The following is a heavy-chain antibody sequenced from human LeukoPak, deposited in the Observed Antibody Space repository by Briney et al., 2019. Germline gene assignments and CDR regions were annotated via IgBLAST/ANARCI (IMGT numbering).Heavy chain of an antibody. Sequence: SVKVSCKASGGTFSSYAISWVRQAPGQGLEWMGRIIPIFGTANYAQKFPGRVTITTDESTSTAYMELSSLRSEDTAVYYCARARAYGSGSYYNKNWFDPWGQGTLVTVSS. CDR2: IIPIFGTA. CDR3: ARARAYGSGSYYNKNWFDP. CDR1: GGTFSSYA. V-gene: IGHV1-69*05. J-gene: IGHJ5*02. D-gene: IGHD3-10*01.